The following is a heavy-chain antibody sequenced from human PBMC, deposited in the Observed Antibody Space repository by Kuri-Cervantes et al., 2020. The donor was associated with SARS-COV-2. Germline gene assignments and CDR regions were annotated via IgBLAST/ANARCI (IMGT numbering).Heavy chain of an antibody. CDR3: ARVGPFLEWLADYYYGMDV. Sequence: SCTVTGGSISSGVYYWSWIRQPPGKGLEWIGYIYYSGSTYYNPSLKSRVTISVDTSKNQFSLKLSSVTAADTAVYYCARVGPFLEWLADYYYGMDVWGQGTTVTVYS. V-gene: IGHV4-30-4*01. J-gene: IGHJ6*02. D-gene: IGHD3-3*02. CDR1: GGSISSGVYY. CDR2: IYYSGST.